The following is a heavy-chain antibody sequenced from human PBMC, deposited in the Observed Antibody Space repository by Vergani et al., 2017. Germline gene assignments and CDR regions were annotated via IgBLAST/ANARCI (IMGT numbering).Heavy chain of an antibody. CDR3: AKRQGPIVVVPAATYY. CDR2: ISGSGGST. V-gene: IGHV3-23*01. J-gene: IGHJ4*02. D-gene: IGHD2-2*01. Sequence: EVQLLESGGGLVQPGGSLRLSCAASGFTFSSYAMSWVRQAPGKGLEWVSAISGSGGSTSYADSVKGRFTISRDNSKNTPYLQMNSRRAEDTAVYYCAKRQGPIVVVPAATYYWGQGTLVTVSS. CDR1: GFTFSSYA.